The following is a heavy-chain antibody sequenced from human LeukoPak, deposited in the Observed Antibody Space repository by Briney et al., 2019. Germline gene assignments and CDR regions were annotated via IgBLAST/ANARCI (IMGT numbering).Heavy chain of an antibody. Sequence: ASVKVSCKASGYTFTSYAMHWVRQAPGQRLEWMGWINAGNGYTKYSQKFQGRVTIARDTSASTAYMELSSLRSEDTAVYYCARSDGSGSYPHYWGQGTLVTVSS. J-gene: IGHJ4*02. CDR3: ARSDGSGSYPHY. CDR2: INAGNGYT. CDR1: GYTFTSYA. V-gene: IGHV1-3*01. D-gene: IGHD3-10*01.